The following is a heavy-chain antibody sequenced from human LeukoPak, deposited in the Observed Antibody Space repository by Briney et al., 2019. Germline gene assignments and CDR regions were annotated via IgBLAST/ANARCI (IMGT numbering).Heavy chain of an antibody. D-gene: IGHD4-17*01. CDR3: ARDRLNYGEYEKTFDY. Sequence: GGSLRLSCAASGFTFSSYSMNWARQAPGTGLEWVSYISYSISTIYYADSVKGRFTISRDNAKNSLYLQMDSLRAEDTAVYYCARDRLNYGEYEKTFDYWGQGTLVTVSS. CDR1: GFTFSSYS. CDR2: ISYSISTI. J-gene: IGHJ4*02. V-gene: IGHV3-48*01.